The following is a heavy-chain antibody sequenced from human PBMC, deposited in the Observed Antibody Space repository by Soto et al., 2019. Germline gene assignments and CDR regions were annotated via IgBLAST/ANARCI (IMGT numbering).Heavy chain of an antibody. V-gene: IGHV3-23*01. D-gene: IGHD3-10*01. Sequence: GGSLRLSCAASGFTFSSYAMSWVRQAPGKGLEWVSAISGSGGSTYYADSVKGRFTISRDNSKNTLYLQMNSLRAEGTAVYYCAKDGVLLWFGELLSGWYFDLWGRGTLVTVSS. CDR1: GFTFSSYA. CDR3: AKDGVLLWFGELLSGWYFDL. CDR2: ISGSGGST. J-gene: IGHJ2*01.